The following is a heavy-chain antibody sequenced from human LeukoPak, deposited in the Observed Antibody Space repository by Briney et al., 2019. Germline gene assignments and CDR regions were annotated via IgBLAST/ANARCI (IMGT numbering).Heavy chain of an antibody. CDR1: GGTFSSYA. CDR3: ARALSGGTARTSNYMDV. J-gene: IGHJ6*03. Sequence: SVTVSCTASGGTFSSYAISWVRQAPGQGLEWMGGIIPIFGTANYAQKFQGRVTITTDESTSTAYMELSSLRSEDTAVYYCARALSGGTARTSNYMDVWGKGTTVTVSS. CDR2: IIPIFGTA. V-gene: IGHV1-69*05. D-gene: IGHD6-13*01.